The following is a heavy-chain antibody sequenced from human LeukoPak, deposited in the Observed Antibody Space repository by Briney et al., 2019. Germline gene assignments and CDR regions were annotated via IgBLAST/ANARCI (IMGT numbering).Heavy chain of an antibody. CDR1: GGSISSGGYY. D-gene: IGHD2-15*01. CDR3: ARDVVDRGSAMGTYGMDV. V-gene: IGHV4-30-2*01. CDR2: IYHSGST. Sequence: SSETLSLTCTVSGGSISSGGYYWSWIRQPPGKGLEWIGYIYHSGSTYYNPSLKSRVTISVDTSKNQFSLKLSSVTAADTAVYYCARDVVDRGSAMGTYGMDVWGQGTTVTVSS. J-gene: IGHJ6*02.